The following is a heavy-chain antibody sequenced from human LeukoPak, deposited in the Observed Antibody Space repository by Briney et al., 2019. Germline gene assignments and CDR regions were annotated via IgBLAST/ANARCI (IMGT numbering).Heavy chain of an antibody. CDR1: GYTFTSYG. J-gene: IGHJ5*02. V-gene: IGHV1-18*01. CDR2: ISAYNGNT. CDR3: ARDRGGYSYGRRSSNWFDP. D-gene: IGHD5-18*01. Sequence: EASVKVSCKASGYTFTSYGISWVRQAPGQGLEWMGWISAYNGNTNYAQKLQGRVTMTTDTSTSTAYVELRSLRSDDTAVYYCARDRGGYSYGRRSSNWFDPWGQGTLVTVSS.